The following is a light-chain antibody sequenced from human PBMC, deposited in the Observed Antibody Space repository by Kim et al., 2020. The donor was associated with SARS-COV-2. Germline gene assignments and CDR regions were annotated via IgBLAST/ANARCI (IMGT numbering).Light chain of an antibody. CDR2: DAS. J-gene: IGKJ1*01. CDR3: QQYDTSSRA. CDR1: QSISTW. V-gene: IGKV1-5*01. Sequence: DIQLTQSPSTLSASVGDRVSITCRASQSISTWVAWYQQKPGKAPKLLIYDASTLQSGVSSRVSGSGSGTEFTLTISSLQPDDVATYFCQQYDTSSRAFGQGTKLDIK.